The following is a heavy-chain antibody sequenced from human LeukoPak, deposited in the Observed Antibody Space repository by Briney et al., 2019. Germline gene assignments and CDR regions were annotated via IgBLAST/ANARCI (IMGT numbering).Heavy chain of an antibody. D-gene: IGHD1-26*01. CDR2: ISGSGGST. V-gene: IGHV3-23*01. J-gene: IGHJ4*02. Sequence: GGSLRLSCAASGLTFRTYAMSWVRQAPGKGLEWVSAISGSGGSTYYADSVKGRFTISRDNSKNTLYLQMNSLRAEDTAVYYCAKGNSGSYHYWGQGTLVTVSS. CDR1: GLTFRTYA. CDR3: AKGNSGSYHY.